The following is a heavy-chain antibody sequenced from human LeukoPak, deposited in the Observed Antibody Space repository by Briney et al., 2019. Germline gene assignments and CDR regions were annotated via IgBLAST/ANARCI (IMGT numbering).Heavy chain of an antibody. Sequence: GGSLRLSCAASGFTFSSYGMHWVRQAPGKGLEWVAVIWYDGSNKYYADSVKGRFTISRDNAKNMLYLQVNSLRAEDTAVYYCATRQGGNPAYWGQGTLVTVSS. J-gene: IGHJ4*02. CDR3: ATRQGGNPAY. CDR1: GFTFSSYG. CDR2: IWYDGSNK. V-gene: IGHV3-33*03. D-gene: IGHD1-14*01.